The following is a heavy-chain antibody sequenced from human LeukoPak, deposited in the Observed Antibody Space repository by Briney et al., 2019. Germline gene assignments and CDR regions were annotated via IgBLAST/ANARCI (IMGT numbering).Heavy chain of an antibody. Sequence: PSETLSLTCAVYGGSFSGYYWSWIRQPPGKGLEWIGEINHSGSTNYNPSLKSRVTISVDTSKNQFSLKLSSVTAADTAVYYYARGSRLRKGGSYRKKPLDYWGQGTLVTVSS. CDR2: INHSGST. D-gene: IGHD1-26*01. J-gene: IGHJ4*02. V-gene: IGHV4-34*01. CDR1: GGSFSGYY. CDR3: ARGSRLRKGGSYRKKPLDY.